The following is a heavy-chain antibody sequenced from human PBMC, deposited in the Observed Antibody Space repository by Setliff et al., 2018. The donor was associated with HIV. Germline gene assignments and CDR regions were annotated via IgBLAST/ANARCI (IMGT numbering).Heavy chain of an antibody. V-gene: IGHV4-59*08. D-gene: IGHD5-12*01. CDR1: GDSIRGYY. CDR2: VFYTGFA. Sequence: SETLSLTCTVSGDSIRGYYWSWIRQPPGKGLEWMGYVFYTGFAAYNPSLKSRLTISVDTSKSQFSLTLTSVTAADTAVYYCARQMPVPGIAITPVDYWGQGALVTVSS. CDR3: ARQMPVPGIAITPVDY. J-gene: IGHJ4*02.